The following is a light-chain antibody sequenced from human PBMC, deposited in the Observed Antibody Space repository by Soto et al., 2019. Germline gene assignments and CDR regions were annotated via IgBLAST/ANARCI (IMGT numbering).Light chain of an antibody. Sequence: DIQMTQYPSSLSASVGDRVTITCRASQSISSYLNWYQQKPGKAPKLLIYAASSLQSGVPSRFSGSGSGTDFTLTISSLQPEDFATYYCQQSYRTPLTCG. CDR1: QSISSY. CDR3: QQSYRTPLT. V-gene: IGKV1-39*01. CDR2: AAS. J-gene: IGKJ4*01.